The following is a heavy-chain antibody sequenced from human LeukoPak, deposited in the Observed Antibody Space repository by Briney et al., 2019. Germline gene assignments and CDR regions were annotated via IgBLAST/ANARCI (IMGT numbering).Heavy chain of an antibody. Sequence: ASVKVSCKASGGTLSSYAISWVRQAPGQGLEWMGGIIPIFGTANYAQKFQGRVTITADKSTSTAYMELSSLRSEDTAVYYCAREGFGELGMDVWGKGTTVTVSS. CDR1: GGTLSSYA. V-gene: IGHV1-69*06. CDR3: AREGFGELGMDV. J-gene: IGHJ6*04. CDR2: IIPIFGTA. D-gene: IGHD3-10*01.